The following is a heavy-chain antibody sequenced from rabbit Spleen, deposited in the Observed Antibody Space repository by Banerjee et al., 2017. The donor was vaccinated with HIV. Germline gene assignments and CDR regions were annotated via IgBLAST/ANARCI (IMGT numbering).Heavy chain of an antibody. CDR1: GFSFSASDW. CDR2: IDPVFGTT. J-gene: IGHJ4*01. Sequence: QSLQESGGGLFQPGASLTLTCTASGFSFSASDWIYWVRQAPGKGLEWIGYIDPVFGTTYYATWAKGRFTISSHNAQNTLYLQLNSLTAADTATYFCVRDLSSGWGGVYYFNLWGQGTLVTVS. D-gene: IGHD4-1*01. V-gene: IGHV1S40*01. CDR3: VRDLSSGWGGVYYFNL.